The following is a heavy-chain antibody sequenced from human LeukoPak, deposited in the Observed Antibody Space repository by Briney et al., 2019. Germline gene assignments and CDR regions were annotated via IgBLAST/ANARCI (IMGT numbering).Heavy chain of an antibody. CDR3: VRDLHYSRLDY. CDR2: INPDESEK. CDR1: GLSFSTSW. Sequence: PGGSLRLSCAVSGLSFSTSWMDWVRQAPGKGLEWVASINPDESEKYSAGSVKGRFTISRDNAKNSLSLQMENLRVEDTAFYYCVRDLHYSRLDYWGQGMLVAVSS. V-gene: IGHV3-7*01. J-gene: IGHJ4*02. D-gene: IGHD4-11*01.